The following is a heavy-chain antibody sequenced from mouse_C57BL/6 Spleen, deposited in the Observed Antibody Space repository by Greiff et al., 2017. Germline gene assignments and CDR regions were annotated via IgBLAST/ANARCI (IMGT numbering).Heavy chain of an antibody. CDR1: GYSITSGYY. CDR3: AREDGYYEGGFAY. CDR2: ISYDGSN. D-gene: IGHD2-3*01. J-gene: IGHJ3*01. V-gene: IGHV3-6*01. Sequence: EVKLQQSGPGLVKPSQSLSLTCSVTGYSITSGYYWNWIRQFPGNKLEWMGYISYDGSNNYNPSLKNRISITRDTSKNQFFLKLNSVTTEDTATYYCAREDGYYEGGFAYWGQGTLVTVSA.